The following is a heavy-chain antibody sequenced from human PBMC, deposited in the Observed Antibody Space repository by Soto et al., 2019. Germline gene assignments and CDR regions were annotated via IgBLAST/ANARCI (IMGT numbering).Heavy chain of an antibody. V-gene: IGHV5-10-1*01. D-gene: IGHD3-22*01. Sequence: RGESLKISCKGSGYSFTSYWISWVRQMPGKGLEWMGRIDPSDSYTNYSPSFQGHVTISADKSISTAYLQWSSLKASDTAMYYCARHWDYDSSGYYPKTTNGMDVWGQGTTVTVSS. CDR3: ARHWDYDSSGYYPKTTNGMDV. CDR1: GYSFTSYW. J-gene: IGHJ6*02. CDR2: IDPSDSYT.